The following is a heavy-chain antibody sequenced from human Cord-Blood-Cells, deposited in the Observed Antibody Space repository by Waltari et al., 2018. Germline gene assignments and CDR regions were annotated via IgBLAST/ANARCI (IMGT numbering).Heavy chain of an antibody. Sequence: QVQLQESGPGLVKPSETLSLTCAVSGYSISSGYYWGWIRPPPGKGPAWIGSIYHSGSTYYNPSLKSRVTISVDTSKNQFSLKLSSVTAADTAVYYCAREPSGEMYYDFWSGYYNWFDPWGQGTLVTVSS. CDR1: GYSISSGYY. V-gene: IGHV4-38-2*02. D-gene: IGHD3-3*01. CDR3: AREPSGEMYYDFWSGYYNWFDP. J-gene: IGHJ5*02. CDR2: IYHSGST.